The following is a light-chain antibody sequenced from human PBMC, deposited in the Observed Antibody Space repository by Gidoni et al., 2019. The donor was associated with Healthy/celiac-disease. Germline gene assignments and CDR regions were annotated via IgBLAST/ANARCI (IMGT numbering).Light chain of an antibody. V-gene: IGKV3-11*01. J-gene: IGKJ4*01. CDR3: QQRSNWPRTT. CDR1: QSVSSY. CDR2: DAS. Sequence: EIVLTQSPATLSLSPGERATLSCRASQSVSSYLAWYQQQPGQAPRLLIYDASNRATGIPARFSGSGSGTDFTLTISSLEPEDFAVYYCQQRSNWPRTTFXGXTKVXIK.